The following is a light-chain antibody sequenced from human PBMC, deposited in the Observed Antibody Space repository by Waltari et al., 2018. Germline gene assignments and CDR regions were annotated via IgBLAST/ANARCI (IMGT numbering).Light chain of an antibody. CDR1: QSISIY. CDR3: QKSSSTPPWT. J-gene: IGKJ1*01. V-gene: IGKV1-39*01. Sequence: DIQMTQSPSSLSASVGDRLTIPCRASQSISIYLNWYQQKPGKAPKPLIYAASTLQSGVPSRFSSSGSGTDFTLTISSLQPEDFATYYCQKSSSTPPWTFGQGTKLEIK. CDR2: AAS.